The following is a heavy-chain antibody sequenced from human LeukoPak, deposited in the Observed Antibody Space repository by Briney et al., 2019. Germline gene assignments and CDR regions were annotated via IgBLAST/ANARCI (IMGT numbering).Heavy chain of an antibody. Sequence: PGGSLRLSCAASGFTFSSYAMSWVRQAPGKGLEWVSAISGSGGSTYYADSVKGRFTISRDNSKNTLYLQMNSLRAEDTAVYYCAKRDVIVVVPAYFDYWGQGTLVTVSS. V-gene: IGHV3-23*01. D-gene: IGHD2-2*01. J-gene: IGHJ4*02. CDR1: GFTFSSYA. CDR2: ISGSGGST. CDR3: AKRDVIVVVPAYFDY.